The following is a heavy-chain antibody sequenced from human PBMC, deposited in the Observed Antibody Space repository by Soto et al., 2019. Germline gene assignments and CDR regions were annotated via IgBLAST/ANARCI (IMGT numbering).Heavy chain of an antibody. V-gene: IGHV1-18*01. CDR3: AKNGQPPYYYYGLDV. CDR1: GDTFTRYG. Sequence: WASVKVSCKASGDTFTRYGISWVRQAPGQGLEWMGWISGYNGDTNYAQKFQDRVSMTIDTSTGTAYMELRSLTSDDTAIYYCAKNGQPPYYYYGLDVWGQGTKVTVSS. CDR2: ISGYNGDT. J-gene: IGHJ6*02. D-gene: IGHD2-8*01.